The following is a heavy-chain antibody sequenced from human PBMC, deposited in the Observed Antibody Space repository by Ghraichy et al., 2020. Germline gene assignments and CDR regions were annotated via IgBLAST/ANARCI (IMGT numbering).Heavy chain of an antibody. Sequence: LTCAGSGFTFSSYSMDWVRQAPGKGLEWVSFIGTNGSPIYYADSVRGRFTISRDNAKSSVFLQMNSLRDEDTAVYYCARGFLSNSFDYWGRGTVLTVSS. V-gene: IGHV3-48*02. J-gene: IGHJ4*02. CDR3: ARGFLSNSFDY. CDR1: GFTFSSYS. CDR2: IGTNGSPI. D-gene: IGHD1-1*01.